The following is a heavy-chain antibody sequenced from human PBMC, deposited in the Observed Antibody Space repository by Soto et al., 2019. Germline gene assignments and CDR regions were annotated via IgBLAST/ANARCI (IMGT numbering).Heavy chain of an antibody. V-gene: IGHV3-23*04. Sequence: QVVESGGGLVQPGGSLRLSCAASGFTFSNYAMSWVRQAPGKGLEWVSGISGGGDSTYYADSVEGRFTISRDNSKNTLYLQMNSLRADDTAVYYCAFSRRGYCSSTSCRDPWGQGALVTVSS. CDR1: GFTFSNYA. D-gene: IGHD2-2*01. J-gene: IGHJ5*02. CDR2: ISGGGDST. CDR3: AFSRRGYCSSTSCRDP.